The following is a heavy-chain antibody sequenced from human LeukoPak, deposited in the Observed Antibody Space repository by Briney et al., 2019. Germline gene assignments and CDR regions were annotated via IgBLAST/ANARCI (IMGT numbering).Heavy chain of an antibody. CDR3: VRHKRWLQSPDAFDI. J-gene: IGHJ3*02. CDR1: GYSISSGYY. D-gene: IGHD5-24*01. Sequence: SETLSLTCTVSGYSISSGYYWGWIRQPPGKGLEWIGSIYHSGSTYYNPSLKSRITMSLDSSKNQFSLKLTSVTAADTAVYYCVRHKRWLQSPDAFDIWGQGTTVTVSS. CDR2: IYHSGST. V-gene: IGHV4-38-2*02.